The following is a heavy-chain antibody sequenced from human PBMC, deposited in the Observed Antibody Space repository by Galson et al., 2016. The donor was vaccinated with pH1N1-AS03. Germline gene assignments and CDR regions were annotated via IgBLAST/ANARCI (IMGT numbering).Heavy chain of an antibody. Sequence: SLRLSCAASGFTFKSYWMSWVRQAPGKGLEWVANINQDENEKYCVDSVKGRFTISSDNAKNSLYLEMNSLRAEDTDLYYCARESTGTEHIVVVTGRYGYYYMDVWGKGTTVTVSS. V-gene: IGHV3-7*03. CDR2: INQDENEK. J-gene: IGHJ6*03. CDR3: ARESTGTEHIVVVTGRYGYYYMDV. D-gene: IGHD2-21*02. CDR1: GFTFKSYW.